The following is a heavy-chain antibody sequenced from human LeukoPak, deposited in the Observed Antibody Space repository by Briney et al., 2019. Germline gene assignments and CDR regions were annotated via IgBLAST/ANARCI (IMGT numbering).Heavy chain of an antibody. Sequence: PSETLSLTCTVSGGSISSYYWSWIRQPPGKGLEWIGYIYYSGSTNYNPSLKSRVTISVDTSKNQFSLKLSSVTAADTAVYYCARHPLYSSTFDYWGQGTLVTVSS. D-gene: IGHD6-19*01. V-gene: IGHV4-59*08. CDR1: GGSISSYY. CDR2: IYYSGST. CDR3: ARHPLYSSTFDY. J-gene: IGHJ4*02.